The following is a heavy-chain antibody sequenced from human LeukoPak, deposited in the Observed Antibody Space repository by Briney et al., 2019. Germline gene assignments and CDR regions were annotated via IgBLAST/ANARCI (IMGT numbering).Heavy chain of an antibody. V-gene: IGHV3-30-3*01. J-gene: IGHJ4*02. Sequence: GGSLRLSCAASGFTFRTYAMHWVRQTPGKGLEWVAITSYDGTDEHYTDSVKGRFIISRDNSRNTLYLQMNSLRSEDTAVYYCARSDSSSWHRFDYWGQGTLVTVSS. D-gene: IGHD6-13*01. CDR3: ARSDSSSWHRFDY. CDR2: TSYDGTDE. CDR1: GFTFRTYA.